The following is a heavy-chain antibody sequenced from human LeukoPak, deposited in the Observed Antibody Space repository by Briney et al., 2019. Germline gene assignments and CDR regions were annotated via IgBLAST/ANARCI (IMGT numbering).Heavy chain of an antibody. CDR3: ARVGRDWYFDL. J-gene: IGHJ2*01. V-gene: IGHV4-59*01. CDR1: SGSISSYY. CDR2: IYYSGST. D-gene: IGHD1-1*01. Sequence: PSETLSLTCTASSGSISSYYWSWIRQPPGKGLEWIGYIYYSGSTNYNPSLKSRVTISVDTSKDQFSLKLSSVTAADTAVYYCARVGRDWYFDLWGRGTLVTVSS.